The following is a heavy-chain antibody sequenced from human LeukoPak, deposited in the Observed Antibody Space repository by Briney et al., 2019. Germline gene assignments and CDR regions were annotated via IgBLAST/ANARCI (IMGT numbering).Heavy chain of an antibody. CDR1: GYTFSDYY. CDR2: IDPDSGGA. V-gene: IGHV1-2*02. J-gene: IGHJ3*02. D-gene: IGHD3-22*01. Sequence: ASVTVSCTASGYTFSDYYLHWVRQAPGQGLEWMGSIDPDSGGANYAQKFQGRVTMNRDTSISTAYMELSRLRSDDTAVYYCAREYYDSSGRKHAFENWGQGTMVTVSS. CDR3: AREYYDSSGRKHAFEN.